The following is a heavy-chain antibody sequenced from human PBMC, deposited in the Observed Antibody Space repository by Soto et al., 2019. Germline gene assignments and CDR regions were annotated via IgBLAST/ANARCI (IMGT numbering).Heavy chain of an antibody. Sequence: GGSLRLSCAASGFTFSSYAMSWVRQAPGKGLEWVSSITSSSSYIYYADSVKGRFTISRDNAKNSLYLQMDSLRAEDTAVYCCAREFISARLPFDSWGQGTLVTVSS. V-gene: IGHV3-21*01. D-gene: IGHD6-6*01. J-gene: IGHJ4*02. CDR3: AREFISARLPFDS. CDR1: GFTFSSYA. CDR2: ITSSSSYI.